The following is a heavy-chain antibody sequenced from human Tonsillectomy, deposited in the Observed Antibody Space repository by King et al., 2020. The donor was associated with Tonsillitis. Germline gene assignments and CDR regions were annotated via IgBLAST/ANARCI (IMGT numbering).Heavy chain of an antibody. J-gene: IGHJ2*01. CDR2: IYYSGST. Sequence: QLQESGPGLVKPSQTLSLTCAVSGGSISSGGYSWSWIRQPPGKGLEWIGYIYYSGSTYYNPSLKSRVTISVDTSKNQFSLKLSSVTAADTAVYYCARGDAVTALYWYFDLWGRGTLVTVSS. D-gene: IGHD4-11*01. CDR1: GGSISSGGYS. CDR3: ARGDAVTALYWYFDL. V-gene: IGHV4-30-4*07.